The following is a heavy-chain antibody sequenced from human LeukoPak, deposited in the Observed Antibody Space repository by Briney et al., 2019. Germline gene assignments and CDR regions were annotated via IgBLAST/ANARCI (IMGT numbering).Heavy chain of an antibody. V-gene: IGHV4-4*02. Sequence: PSETLSLTCAVSGGSISSSNWWSWVRQPPGKGLEWIGEIYHSGSTNYNPSLKSRVTISVDKSKNQFSLKLSSVTAADTAVYYCARGPRNYYDSSGTPYYFDYWGQGTLVTVSS. D-gene: IGHD3-22*01. CDR3: ARGPRNYYDSSGTPYYFDY. CDR2: IYHSGST. J-gene: IGHJ4*02. CDR1: GGSISSSNW.